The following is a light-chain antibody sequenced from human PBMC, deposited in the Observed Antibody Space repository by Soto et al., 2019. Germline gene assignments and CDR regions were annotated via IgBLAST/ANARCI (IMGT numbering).Light chain of an antibody. CDR2: AVS. V-gene: IGKV1-39*01. Sequence: DIQMTQSPSSLSASVGDRVTISCRETRNISSYFNWHQQKPGNATNVLIYAVSSLESGVPSRFSGSGTGTDITLTFSSLQPEDVATYYCQQSYSTLWTFGQGTKV. J-gene: IGKJ1*01. CDR3: QQSYSTLWT. CDR1: RNISSY.